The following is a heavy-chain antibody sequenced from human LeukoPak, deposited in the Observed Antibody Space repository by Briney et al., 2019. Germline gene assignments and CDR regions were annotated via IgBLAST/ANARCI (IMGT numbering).Heavy chain of an antibody. Sequence: SETLSLTCTVSGGSISGDYWSWVRQPAGKGLEWIGRINTSGNTNYNPSLTSRVTMSVDTSKNQFSLTLSSVAAADTAVYYCARGWGYMDVWGKGTTVTVS. CDR2: INTSGNT. CDR1: GGSISGDY. V-gene: IGHV4-4*07. D-gene: IGHD1-26*01. J-gene: IGHJ6*03. CDR3: ARGWGYMDV.